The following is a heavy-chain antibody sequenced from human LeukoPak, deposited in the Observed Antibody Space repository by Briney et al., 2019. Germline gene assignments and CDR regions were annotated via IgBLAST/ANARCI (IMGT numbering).Heavy chain of an antibody. CDR1: GYTFPNCG. CDR2: ISAYNGDT. J-gene: IGHJ4*02. V-gene: IGHV1-18*01. D-gene: IGHD5-24*01. Sequence: ASVKVSCKASGYTFPNCGITWVRQAPGQGLEWVGGISAYNGDTNYAEKIQGRFTMTTDTSTNTAYMELRSLRSDDTAMYYCARGKDGYGYYFDYWGQGTRVTVS. CDR3: ARGKDGYGYYFDY.